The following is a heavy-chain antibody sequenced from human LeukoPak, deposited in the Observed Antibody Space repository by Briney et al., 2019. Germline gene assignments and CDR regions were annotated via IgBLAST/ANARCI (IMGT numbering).Heavy chain of an antibody. V-gene: IGHV3-49*04. J-gene: IGHJ6*03. CDR2: IRSKAYGGTT. Sequence: GRSLRLSCTASGFTFGDYAMSWVRQAPGKGLEWVGFIRSKAYGGTTEYAASVKGRFTISRDDSKSIAYLQMNSLKTEDTDVYYCTRVEIAAAGTNYYYYMDVWGKGTTVTVSS. D-gene: IGHD6-13*01. CDR3: TRVEIAAAGTNYYYYMDV. CDR1: GFTFGDYA.